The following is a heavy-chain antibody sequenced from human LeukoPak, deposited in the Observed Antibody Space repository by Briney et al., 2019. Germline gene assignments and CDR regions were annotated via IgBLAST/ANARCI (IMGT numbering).Heavy chain of an antibody. CDR3: ATSYYDILTGRDYYYYGMDV. Sequence: ASVNVSCKASGGTFSSYAISWVRQAPGQGREGMGGIIPIFGTANYAQKFQGRVTITADESTSTAYMELSSLRSEDTAVYYCATSYYDILTGRDYYYYGMDVWGKGTTVTVSS. CDR2: IIPIFGTA. CDR1: GGTFSSYA. D-gene: IGHD3-9*01. V-gene: IGHV1-69*01. J-gene: IGHJ6*04.